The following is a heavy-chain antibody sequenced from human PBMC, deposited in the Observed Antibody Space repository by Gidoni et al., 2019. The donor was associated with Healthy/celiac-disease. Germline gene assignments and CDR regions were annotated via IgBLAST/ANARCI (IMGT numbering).Heavy chain of an antibody. CDR2: ISYDGSNK. D-gene: IGHD3-9*01. J-gene: IGHJ4*02. V-gene: IGHV3-30-3*01. CDR3: ARTPNYDILTGYFDY. Sequence: QVQLVESGGGVVQPGRSLRLSCSASEFTFSSYDMHWVRQAPGKGLEWVAVISYDGSNKYYADSVKGRFTISRDNSQNTLYQQMNSLRAEDTAVYYCARTPNYDILTGYFDYWGQGTLVTVSS. CDR1: EFTFSSYD.